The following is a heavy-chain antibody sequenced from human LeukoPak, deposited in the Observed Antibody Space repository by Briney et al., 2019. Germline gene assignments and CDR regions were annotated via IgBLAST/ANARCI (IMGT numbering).Heavy chain of an antibody. CDR1: GFILSSFW. CDR3: ATSYDSSGCD. D-gene: IGHD3-22*01. V-gene: IGHV3-7*01. Sequence: PGGSLRLSCTASGFILSSFWVAWVRQAPGKGLEWVANIKPDGSLQFYGDSVKGRFTISRDNAKNSLYLQMNNLRAEDTALYYCATSYDSSGCDWGQGTLVTVSS. CDR2: IKPDGSLQ. J-gene: IGHJ4*02.